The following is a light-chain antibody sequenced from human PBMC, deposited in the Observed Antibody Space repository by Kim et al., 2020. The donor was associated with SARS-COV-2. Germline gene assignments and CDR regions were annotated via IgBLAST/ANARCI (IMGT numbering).Light chain of an antibody. CDR1: QSVSSN. J-gene: IGKJ2*01. Sequence: SVAPGERATLSCRASQSVSSNLAWYQQKPGQAPRLLIYGASTRATGIPARCSGSGYGTEFALTISSLQSEDFAVYYCQQYNNWPYTLGQGTKLEI. CDR3: QQYNNWPYT. V-gene: IGKV3-15*01. CDR2: GAS.